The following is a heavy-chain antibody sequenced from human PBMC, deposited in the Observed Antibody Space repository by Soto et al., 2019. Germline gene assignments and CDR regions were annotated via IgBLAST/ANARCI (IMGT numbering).Heavy chain of an antibody. D-gene: IGHD2-2*02. V-gene: IGHV1-69*01. J-gene: IGHJ3*02. CDR3: ARCVRFLVYDAFDI. Sequence: QVQLVQSWAEVKKPGSSVKVSCKASGGTFSSYSISWVRQAPGQGLEWMGGIIPIFGTANYAQKFQGRVTITADESTSTAYMEMSSLRSEDTAVYYCARCVRFLVYDAFDIWGQGTMVTVS. CDR1: GGTFSSYS. CDR2: IIPIFGTA.